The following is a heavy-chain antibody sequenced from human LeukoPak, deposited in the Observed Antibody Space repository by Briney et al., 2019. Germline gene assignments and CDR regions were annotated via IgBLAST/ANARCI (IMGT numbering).Heavy chain of an antibody. Sequence: PSETLSLTCAVYGGSFSGYYWSWIRQPPGKGLEWVGEINHSGSTNYNPSLKSRVTISVDTSKNQFSLKLSSVTAADTAVYYCARGRLRWRNFDYWGQGTLVTVSS. CDR3: ARGRLRWRNFDY. CDR2: INHSGST. V-gene: IGHV4-34*01. J-gene: IGHJ4*02. CDR1: GGSFSGYY. D-gene: IGHD4-23*01.